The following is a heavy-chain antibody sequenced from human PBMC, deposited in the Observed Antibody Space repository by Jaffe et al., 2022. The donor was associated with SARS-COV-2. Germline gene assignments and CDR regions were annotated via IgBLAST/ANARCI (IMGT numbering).Heavy chain of an antibody. CDR1: GFTFSSYG. CDR3: ALTLRLGIWNAFDI. J-gene: IGHJ3*02. CDR2: ISYDGSNK. V-gene: IGHV3-30*03. Sequence: QVQLVESGGGVVQPGRSLRLSCAASGFTFSSYGMHWVRQAPGKGLEWVAVISYDGSNKYYADSVKGRFTISRDNSKNTLYLQMNSLRAEDTAVYYCALTLRLGIWNAFDIWGQGTMVTVSS. D-gene: IGHD7-27*01.